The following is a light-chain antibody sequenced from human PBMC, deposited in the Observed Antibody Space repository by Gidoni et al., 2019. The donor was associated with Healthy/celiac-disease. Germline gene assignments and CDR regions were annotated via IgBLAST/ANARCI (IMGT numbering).Light chain of an antibody. CDR1: QSVSSN. CDR3: QQYNNWPPCT. V-gene: IGKV3-15*01. J-gene: IGKJ5*01. CDR2: GAS. Sequence: DIVMTQSPATLAVSPGERATLSCRASQSVSSNLAWYQQKPGQAPRLLIYGASTRATGIPARFRGSGSGTEFTLTISSLQSEDFAVYYCQQYNNWPPCTFGQGTRLEIK.